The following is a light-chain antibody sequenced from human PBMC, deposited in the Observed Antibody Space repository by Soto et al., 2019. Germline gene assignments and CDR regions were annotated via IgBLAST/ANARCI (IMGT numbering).Light chain of an antibody. J-gene: IGKJ4*01. Sequence: DIQMTQSPSSVSASVGDRVTITCRASQGITNWLAWYQQKPGKAPKLLIYAASGLPSGVPSRFSGSGSGTDFTLTISSLQPEDFATYYCQQANSFPLTFGQGTKVDIK. CDR1: QGITNW. V-gene: IGKV1-12*01. CDR2: AAS. CDR3: QQANSFPLT.